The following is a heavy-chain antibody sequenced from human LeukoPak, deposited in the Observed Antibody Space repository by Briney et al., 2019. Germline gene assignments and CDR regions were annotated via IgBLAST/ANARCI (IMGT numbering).Heavy chain of an antibody. V-gene: IGHV3-21*01. D-gene: IGHD3-22*01. CDR3: ARGLGSSGYYSAN. J-gene: IGHJ4*02. CDR2: ISSSSSYI. Sequence: GGSLRLSCAASGFTFSSYSMNWVRQAPGKGLGWVSSISSSSSYIYYADSVKGRFTISRDNAKNSLYLQMNSLRAEDTAVYYCARGLGSSGYYSANWGQGTLVTVSS. CDR1: GFTFSSYS.